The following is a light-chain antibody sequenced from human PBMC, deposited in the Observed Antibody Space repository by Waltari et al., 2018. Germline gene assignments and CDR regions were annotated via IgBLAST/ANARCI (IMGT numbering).Light chain of an antibody. Sequence: EIVLTQSPGTLSLSPGERATLPCRASQSVGRALAWYQQKPGQDPRLLIYAASSRATGIPDRFSGSGSGTDFSLTISRLEPEDFAVYYCQHYVRLPVTFGQGTKVEIK. CDR1: QSVGRA. V-gene: IGKV3-20*01. J-gene: IGKJ1*01. CDR3: QHYVRLPVT. CDR2: AAS.